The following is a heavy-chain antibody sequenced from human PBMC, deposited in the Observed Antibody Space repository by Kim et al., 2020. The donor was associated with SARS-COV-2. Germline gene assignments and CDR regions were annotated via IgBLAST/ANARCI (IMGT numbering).Heavy chain of an antibody. CDR3: AKFDGYGSGSLSDY. J-gene: IGHJ4*02. CDR2: ISGSGGST. CDR1: GFTFSSYA. V-gene: IGHV3-23*01. D-gene: IGHD3-10*01. Sequence: GGSLRLSCAASGFTFSSYAMSWVRQAPGKGLEWVSAISGSGGSTYYADSVKGRFTISRDNSKNTLYLQMNSLRAEDTAVYYCAKFDGYGSGSLSDYWGQGTLVTVSS.